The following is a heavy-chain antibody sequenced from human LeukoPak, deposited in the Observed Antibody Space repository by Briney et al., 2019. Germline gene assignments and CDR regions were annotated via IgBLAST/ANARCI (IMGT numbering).Heavy chain of an antibody. V-gene: IGHV4-39*02. J-gene: IGHJ4*02. Sequence: SETLSLTCTVSGGSISSSSYYWGWIRQPPGKGLEWIGSIYYSGSTYYNPSLKSRVTISVDTSKNQFSLKLSSVTAADTAVYYCARDHKQQLDYWGQGTLVTVSS. CDR2: IYYSGST. CDR1: GGSISSSSYY. D-gene: IGHD6-13*01. CDR3: ARDHKQQLDY.